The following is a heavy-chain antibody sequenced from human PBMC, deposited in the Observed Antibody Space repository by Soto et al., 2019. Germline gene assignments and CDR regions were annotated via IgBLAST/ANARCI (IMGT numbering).Heavy chain of an antibody. D-gene: IGHD6-13*01. CDR1: GFTFSSYG. V-gene: IGHV3-30*18. CDR2: ISYDGSNK. CDR3: AKDAYIAADGGY. J-gene: IGHJ4*02. Sequence: QVQLVESGGGVVQPGRSLRLSCAASGFTFSSYGMHWVRQAPGKGLEWVAVISYDGSNKYYADSVKGRFTISRDNSNNSLYLQMNSLRAEDTAVYYCAKDAYIAADGGYWGQGTLVTVSS.